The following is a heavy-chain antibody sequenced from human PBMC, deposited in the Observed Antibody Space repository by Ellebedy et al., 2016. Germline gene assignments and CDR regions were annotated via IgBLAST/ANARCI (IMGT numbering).Heavy chain of an antibody. CDR1: SGSISSFA. J-gene: IGHJ6*02. D-gene: IGHD6-13*01. CDR2: IFHNGTT. CDR3: ARERQFRSSTWHVNHYYGLDV. Sequence: SETLSLXXNVFSGSISSFAWSWIRQSPGRGLEWIGYIFHNGTTNYHPSLKGRVTISIDPSKTQFSLQLTSVTAADTAVYYCARERQFRSSTWHVNHYYGLDVWGQGTILTVSS. V-gene: IGHV4-59*01.